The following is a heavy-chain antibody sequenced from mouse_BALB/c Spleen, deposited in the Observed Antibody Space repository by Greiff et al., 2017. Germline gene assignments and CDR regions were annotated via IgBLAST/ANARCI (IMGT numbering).Heavy chain of an antibody. CDR3: ARDDSSGYAY. Sequence: EVKLMESGGGLVQPGGSLRLSCATSGFSFTDYYMSWVRQPPGKALEWLGFIRHKANGYTTEYSASVKGRFTISRDNSQSILYLQMNTLRAEDSATYYCARDDSSGYAYWGQGTLVTVSA. CDR1: GFSFTDYY. V-gene: IGHV7-3*02. J-gene: IGHJ3*01. D-gene: IGHD3-2*01. CDR2: IRHKANGYTT.